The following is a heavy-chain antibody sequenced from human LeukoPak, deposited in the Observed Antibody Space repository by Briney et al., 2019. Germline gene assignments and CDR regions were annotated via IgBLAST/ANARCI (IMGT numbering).Heavy chain of an antibody. V-gene: IGHV4-59*08. CDR3: ARVEGSSWYQIDY. Sequence: PSETLSLTCAVYGGSFSGYYWSWIRQPPGKGLEWIVAYISDSGSTNYNPSLKSRVTISVDTSKNQFSLKLSSVTAADTAVYYCARVEGSSWYQIDYWGQGTLVTVSS. CDR1: GGSFSGYY. J-gene: IGHJ4*02. CDR2: ISDSGST. D-gene: IGHD6-13*01.